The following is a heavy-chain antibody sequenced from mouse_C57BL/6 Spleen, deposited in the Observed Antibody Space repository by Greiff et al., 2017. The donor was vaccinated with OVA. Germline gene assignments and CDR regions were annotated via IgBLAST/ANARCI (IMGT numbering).Heavy chain of an antibody. CDR2: IYPGSGNT. J-gene: IGHJ1*03. CDR1: GYTFTDYY. Sequence: QVQLKQSGAELVRPGASVKLSCKASGYTFTDYYINWVKQRPGQGLEWIARIYPGSGNTYYNEKFKGKATLTAEKSSSTAYMQLSSLTSEDSAVYFCARLDGSSYGYFDVWGTGTTVTVSS. V-gene: IGHV1-76*01. CDR3: ARLDGSSYGYFDV. D-gene: IGHD1-1*01.